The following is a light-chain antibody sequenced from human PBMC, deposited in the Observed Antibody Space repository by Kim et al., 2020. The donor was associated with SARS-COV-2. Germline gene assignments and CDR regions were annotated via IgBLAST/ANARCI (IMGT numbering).Light chain of an antibody. J-gene: IGLJ1*01. V-gene: IGLV7-43*01. CDR2: STS. CDR3: LIYYGGAQV. CDR1: TGAVTSVYY. Sequence: PGVTVTLTCPSSTGAVTSVYYPNWFQQKPGQAPRALIYSTSNKPSWTPARFSGSLLGGKAALTLSGVQPEDEAEYYCLIYYGGAQVFGTGTKVTVL.